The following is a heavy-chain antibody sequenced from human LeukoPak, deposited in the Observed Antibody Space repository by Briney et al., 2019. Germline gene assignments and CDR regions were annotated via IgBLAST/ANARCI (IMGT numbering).Heavy chain of an antibody. CDR3: ARAYSSSWYYFEY. CDR2: IYYSGST. Sequence: SGTLSLTCTVSGGSISSYYWSWIRQPPGKGLEWIGYIYYSGSTNYNPSLKSRVTISVDTSKNQFSLKLSSVTAADTAVYYCARAYSSSWYYFEYWGQGTLVTVSS. V-gene: IGHV4-59*01. D-gene: IGHD6-13*01. CDR1: GGSISSYY. J-gene: IGHJ4*02.